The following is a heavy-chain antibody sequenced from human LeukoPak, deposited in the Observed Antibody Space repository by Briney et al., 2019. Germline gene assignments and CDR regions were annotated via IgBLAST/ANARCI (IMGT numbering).Heavy chain of an antibody. CDR2: INHSGST. D-gene: IGHD3-9*01. V-gene: IGHV4-34*01. Sequence: SETLSLTCAVYGGSFSGYYWSWIRQPPGKGLEWIGEINHSGSTNYNPSLKSRVTISVDTSKNQFSLKLSSVTAADTAVYYCARDREPLNYDILTAVFDPWGQGTLVTVSS. J-gene: IGHJ5*02. CDR3: ARDREPLNYDILTAVFDP. CDR1: GGSFSGYY.